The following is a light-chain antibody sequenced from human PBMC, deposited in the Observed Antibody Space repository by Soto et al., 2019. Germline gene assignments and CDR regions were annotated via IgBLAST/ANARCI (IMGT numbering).Light chain of an antibody. J-gene: IGLJ2*01. CDR2: DVS. CDR3: SSYTSSSTRV. CDR1: SSDVGGYNY. Sequence: QSALTQPDSVSGSPGQSITISCTGTSSDVGGYNYVSWYQQHPGKAPKLMIYDVSTRPSGVSNRFSGSKSGNTASLTISGLQAEDEADYYCSSYTSSSTRVFGGGTKLTVL. V-gene: IGLV2-14*01.